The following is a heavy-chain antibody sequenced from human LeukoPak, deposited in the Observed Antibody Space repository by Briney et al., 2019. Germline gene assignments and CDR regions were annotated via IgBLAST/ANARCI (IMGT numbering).Heavy chain of an antibody. D-gene: IGHD6-13*01. Sequence: SETLSLTCTVSGGSISSYYWSWIRQPPGKGLEWIGYIYYSGSNNYNPSLKSRVTISVDTSKNQFSLKLSSVTAVDTAVYYCARGNTVAAGTYYFDYWGQGTLVTVSS. V-gene: IGHV4-59*01. CDR1: GGSISSYY. CDR2: IYYSGSN. CDR3: ARGNTVAAGTYYFDY. J-gene: IGHJ4*02.